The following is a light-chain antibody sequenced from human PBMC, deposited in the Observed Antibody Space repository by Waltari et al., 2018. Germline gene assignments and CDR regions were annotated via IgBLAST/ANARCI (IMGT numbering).Light chain of an antibody. CDR2: WAS. J-gene: IGKJ1*01. Sequence: IVMTQSPDSLAVSLGERATINCKSSQSILYNSNDKNYLAWYQQKPGQPPKLLIYWASTRESGVPDRFSGCGSGTDFTLTISSLQAEDVAVYYCQQYYSRRTFGQGTKVEI. V-gene: IGKV4-1*01. CDR1: QSILYNSNDKNY. CDR3: QQYYSRRT.